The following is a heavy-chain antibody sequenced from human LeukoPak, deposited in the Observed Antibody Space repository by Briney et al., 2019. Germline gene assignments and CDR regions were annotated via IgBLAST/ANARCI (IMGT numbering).Heavy chain of an antibody. J-gene: IGHJ4*02. CDR1: GYSFTSYW. CDR3: ARTRGVGYSGYDSPSDY. CDR2: IYPGDSDT. Sequence: GESLKISCKGSGYSFTSYWIGWVRQMPGKGPEWMGIIYPGDSDTRYSPSFQGQVTISADKSISTAYLQWSSLKASDTAMYYCARTRGVGYSGYDSPSDYWGQGTLVTVSS. V-gene: IGHV5-51*01. D-gene: IGHD5-12*01.